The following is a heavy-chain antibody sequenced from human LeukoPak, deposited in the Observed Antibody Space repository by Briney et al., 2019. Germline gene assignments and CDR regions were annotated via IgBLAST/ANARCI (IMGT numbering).Heavy chain of an antibody. CDR3: ARGSTYYYDSGSSGPHYFDF. CDR1: GFTFSSYA. Sequence: GRSLRLSCAASGFTFSSYAMHWVRQAPGKGLEWVALISYHGDITYYADSVKGRFTLSRDNSKTTLFLQLNSLRAEDTAVYYCARGSTYYYDSGSSGPHYFDFWGQGTLVTVSS. D-gene: IGHD3-10*01. V-gene: IGHV3-30*01. CDR2: ISYHGDIT. J-gene: IGHJ4*02.